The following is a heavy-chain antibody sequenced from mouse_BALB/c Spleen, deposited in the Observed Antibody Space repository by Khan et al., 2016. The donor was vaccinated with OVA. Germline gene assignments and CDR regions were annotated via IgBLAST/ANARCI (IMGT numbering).Heavy chain of an antibody. D-gene: IGHD2-3*01. Sequence: EVQLQESGPGLVNPSQSLSLTCTVTGYSITSDYAWNWIRQFPGNKLEWIGYINYSGSTNYNPALKSRISITRDTSKNQFFLQLNSVTTEDTATYYCARDGSRYNYAMDYWGQGTSVTVSS. V-gene: IGHV3-2*02. CDR1: GYSITSDYA. J-gene: IGHJ4*01. CDR3: ARDGSRYNYAMDY. CDR2: INYSGST.